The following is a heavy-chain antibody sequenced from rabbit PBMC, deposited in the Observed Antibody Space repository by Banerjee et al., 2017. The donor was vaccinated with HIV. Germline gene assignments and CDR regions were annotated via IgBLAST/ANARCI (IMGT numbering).Heavy chain of an antibody. J-gene: IGHJ4*01. CDR1: GFSFSSSDY. CDR3: ARDWDDVIGWNFGW. Sequence: QSLEESGGDLVKPGASLTLTCTASGFSFSSSDYMCWVRQAPGKGLEWIGYIDPVFGSTYYATWVNGRFTISSHNAQNTVDLQMNSLTAADTATYFCARDWDDVIGWNFGWWGPGTL. CDR2: IDPVFGST. V-gene: IGHV1S40*01. D-gene: IGHD4-2*01.